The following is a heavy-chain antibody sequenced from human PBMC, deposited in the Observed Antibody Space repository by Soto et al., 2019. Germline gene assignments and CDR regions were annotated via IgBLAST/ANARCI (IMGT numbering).Heavy chain of an antibody. CDR2: SSATGAGT. Sequence: GGSLRLSCAASGSTFSSYGMTWVRQAPGKGLEWVSFSSATGAGTYYADSVKGRFTISRDNSKNTLYLQMTSLRADDTAVYYCAKDRRAGGNYGFYSDFWGQGALVTVS. CDR3: AKDRRAGGNYGFYSDF. CDR1: GSTFSSYG. D-gene: IGHD1-7*01. J-gene: IGHJ4*02. V-gene: IGHV3-23*01.